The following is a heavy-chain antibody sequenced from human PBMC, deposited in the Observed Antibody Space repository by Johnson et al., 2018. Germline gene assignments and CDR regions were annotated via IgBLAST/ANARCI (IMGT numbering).Heavy chain of an antibody. CDR1: GGSISSYY. V-gene: IGHV4-4*07. J-gene: IGHJ6*02. CDR3: ARSCKEYYYDSSGYYRSYYYYYGMDV. D-gene: IGHD3-22*01. CDR2: IYTSGST. Sequence: QVQLQESGPGLVKPSETLSLTCTVSGGSISSYYWSWIRQPAGKGLEWIGRIYTSGSTNYNPSLKSRVTLSVDPSKNQFSLTLRSVTAADTAVYYCARSCKEYYYDSSGYYRSYYYYYGMDVWGQGTTVTVSS.